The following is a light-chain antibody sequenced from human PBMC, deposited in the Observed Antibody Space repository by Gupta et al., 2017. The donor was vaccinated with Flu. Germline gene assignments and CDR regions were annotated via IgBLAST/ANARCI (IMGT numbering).Light chain of an antibody. J-gene: IGKJ1*01. CDR3: PHQNYSPWT. Sequence: DIQMTHSPSSLSASVGDRVTITCRASQGIGNSLRWYQHKPGKPPKSLIYSTSKVQSGVSSRFSGSGSGTEFTLAINSRQPEDSATYCCPHQNYSPWTFGQGTKVEI. V-gene: IGKV1-17*01. CDR2: STS. CDR1: QGIGNS.